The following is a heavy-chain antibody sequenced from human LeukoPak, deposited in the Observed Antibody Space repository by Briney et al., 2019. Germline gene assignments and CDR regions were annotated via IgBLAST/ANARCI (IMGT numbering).Heavy chain of an antibody. D-gene: IGHD3-22*01. J-gene: IGHJ3*02. Sequence: SETLSLTCAVSGGSISSSNWWSWVRQHPGKGLEWIGYIYYSGSTYYNPSLKSRVTISVDTSKNQFSLKLSSVTAADTAVYYCARDSSGGGAFDIWGQGTMVTVSS. CDR3: ARDSSGGGAFDI. V-gene: IGHV4-31*11. CDR2: IYYSGST. CDR1: GGSISSSNW.